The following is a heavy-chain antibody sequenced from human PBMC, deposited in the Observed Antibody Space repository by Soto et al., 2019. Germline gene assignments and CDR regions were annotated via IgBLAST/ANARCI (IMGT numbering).Heavy chain of an antibody. Sequence: EVQLLESGGGLVPPGGSLRLSCAASGFTFSNYAMSWVRQDPAKGLEWVSAISGSGDSTYYADSVKGRFTISKDNSKNTLYLQLNSLTAEDTAIYYCAKTDAYSNRPYYFDYWGQGTLVTVSS. D-gene: IGHD6-13*01. CDR1: GFTFSNYA. CDR2: ISGSGDST. V-gene: IGHV3-23*01. CDR3: AKTDAYSNRPYYFDY. J-gene: IGHJ4*02.